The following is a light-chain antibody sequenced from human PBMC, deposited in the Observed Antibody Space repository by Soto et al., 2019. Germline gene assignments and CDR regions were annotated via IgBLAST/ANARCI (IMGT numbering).Light chain of an antibody. CDR1: SSDVGGYNY. Sequence: QSALTQPASVSGSPGQSITISCTGTSSDVGGYNYVSWYQQHPGKAPKLMIYDVSNRPSGVSNRFSGSKSGNKASLTISALQAEDEADYYCSSYTSSSTLVVFGGGTKLTVL. V-gene: IGLV2-14*01. J-gene: IGLJ2*01. CDR3: SSYTSSSTLVV. CDR2: DVS.